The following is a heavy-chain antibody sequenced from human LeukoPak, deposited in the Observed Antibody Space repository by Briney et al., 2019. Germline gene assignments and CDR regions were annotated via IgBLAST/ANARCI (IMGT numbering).Heavy chain of an antibody. CDR1: GFTFSRYA. CDR2: ISGSGGST. CDR3: AKVGIVVVVAAPTSNWFDP. D-gene: IGHD2-15*01. V-gene: IGHV3-23*01. Sequence: PGGSLRLPCAASGFTFSRYAMSWVRQAPGKGLEWVSAISGSGGSTYYADSVKGRFTISSDNSKNTLYLRINSLRAEDTAVYYCAKVGIVVVVAAPTSNWFDPWGQGTLVTVSS. J-gene: IGHJ5*02.